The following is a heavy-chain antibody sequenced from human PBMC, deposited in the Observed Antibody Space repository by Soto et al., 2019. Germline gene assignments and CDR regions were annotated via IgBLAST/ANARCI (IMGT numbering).Heavy chain of an antibody. CDR3: ARVRYCSSTSCYTRSRYFDY. D-gene: IGHD2-2*02. V-gene: IGHV4-30-4*01. J-gene: IGHJ4*02. CDR2: IYYSGST. CDR1: GGSISSGEYY. Sequence: QVQLQESGPRLVKPSQTLSLTCTVSGGSISSGEYYWSWIRQPPGKGLEWRGHIYYSGSTAYNPSLKSRVTISVDTSKNQFALKLSSVTAADTAVYYCARVRYCSSTSCYTRSRYFDYWGQGTLVTVSS.